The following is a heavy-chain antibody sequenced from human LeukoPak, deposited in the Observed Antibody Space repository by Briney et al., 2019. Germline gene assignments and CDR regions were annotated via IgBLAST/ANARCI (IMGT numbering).Heavy chain of an antibody. V-gene: IGHV3-9*01. Sequence: GGSLRLSCAVSGFKFDDYAMHWVRQAPGRGLEWVSSINWNSGSIGYGDSVKGRFTNSRDNSKNTLYLQMNSLRAEDTAVYYCARLFTMVRGARHYYFDYWGQGTLVTVSS. J-gene: IGHJ4*02. CDR2: INWNSGSI. D-gene: IGHD3-10*01. CDR1: GFKFDDYA. CDR3: ARLFTMVRGARHYYFDY.